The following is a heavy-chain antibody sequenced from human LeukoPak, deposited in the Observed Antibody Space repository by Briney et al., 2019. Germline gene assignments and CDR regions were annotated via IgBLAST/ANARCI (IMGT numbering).Heavy chain of an antibody. Sequence: SETLSLTCTVSGYSISSGFYWGWIRQPPGKGLEWIGNVYHGGSSYYNPSLKSRVTISVDTSKNQFSLNLYSVTATDTAVYYCARRVGSSDCFDYWGQGTLVTVSS. CDR1: GYSISSGFY. CDR3: ARRVGSSDCFDY. CDR2: VYHGGSS. J-gene: IGHJ4*02. D-gene: IGHD6-6*01. V-gene: IGHV4-38-2*02.